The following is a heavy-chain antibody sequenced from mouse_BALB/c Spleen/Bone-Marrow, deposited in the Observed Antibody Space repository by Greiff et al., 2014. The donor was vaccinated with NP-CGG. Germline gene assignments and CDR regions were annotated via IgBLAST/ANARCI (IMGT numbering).Heavy chain of an antibody. J-gene: IGHJ3*01. V-gene: IGHV14-3*02. CDR1: GFNIKDTY. CDR3: ASYYCGSSSFAY. Sequence: VQLQQSGAELVKPGASVKLSCTASGFNIKDTYMHWVKQRPEQGLEWIGRIDPANGNTKYDPKFQGKATITADTSSNTAYLQLSRLTSEDTAVYYCASYYCGSSSFAYWGQGTLVTVSA. D-gene: IGHD1-1*01. CDR2: IDPANGNT.